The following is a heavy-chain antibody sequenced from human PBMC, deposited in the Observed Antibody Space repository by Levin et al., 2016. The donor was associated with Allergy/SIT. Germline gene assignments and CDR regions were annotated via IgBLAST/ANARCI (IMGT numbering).Heavy chain of an antibody. CDR1: GGSISSGSYY. Sequence: LRLSCTVSGGSISSGSYYWSWIRQPAGKGLEWIGRIYTSGSTNYNPSLKSRVTISVDTSKNQFSLKLSSVTAADTAVYYCARGRLVVVPAALRPHYYYYMDVWGKGTTVTVSS. CDR2: IYTSGST. V-gene: IGHV4-61*02. J-gene: IGHJ6*03. CDR3: ARGRLVVVPAALRPHYYYYMDV. D-gene: IGHD2-2*01.